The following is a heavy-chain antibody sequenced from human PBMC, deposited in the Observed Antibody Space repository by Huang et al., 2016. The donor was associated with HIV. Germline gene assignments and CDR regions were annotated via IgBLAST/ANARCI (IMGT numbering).Heavy chain of an antibody. V-gene: IGHV1-69*01. Sequence: QVQLEQSGPAVRKPGSSVKVSCQASGGSFSDQIISWVRQAPGRRFEGIGGISPPVGAPAYGQEFKGRVTMTADESTATIYMELNSLTSEDTAVYYCAMSLRYQYDSRSYWGRYFDYWGQGTLVTVSS. CDR2: ISPPVGAP. CDR3: AMSLRYQYDSRSYWGRYFDY. CDR1: GGSFSDQI. J-gene: IGHJ4*02. D-gene: IGHD3-16*01.